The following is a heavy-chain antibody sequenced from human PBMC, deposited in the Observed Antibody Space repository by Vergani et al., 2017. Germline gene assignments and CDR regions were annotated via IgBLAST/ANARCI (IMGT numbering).Heavy chain of an antibody. J-gene: IGHJ4*02. V-gene: IGHV1-8*01. CDR2: MSPNSGNI. CDR1: GYTFIHYD. CDR3: VGGSSSTFNF. D-gene: IGHD6-6*01. Sequence: QVQLVQSGAEVRKPGVSVKVSCKASGYTFIHYDISGVRQASGQGLEWMGWMSPNSGNIGYAQKFQDRITMTRDTSISTAFMELSSLTSDDTAVYYCVGGSSSTFNFWGQGTLVTVSS.